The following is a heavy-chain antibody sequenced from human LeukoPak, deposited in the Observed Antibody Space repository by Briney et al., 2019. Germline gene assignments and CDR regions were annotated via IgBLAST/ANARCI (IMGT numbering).Heavy chain of an antibody. Sequence: GSLRLSCAASGFTFSNYGMHWVRPAPGKGLEWVAFVYYDGNNKYYAASVKGRFTISRDNSRNSLYVQMNSLRTEDTAVYYCVKDQAQVYGYFDSWGLGTLVTVSS. CDR2: VYYDGNNK. D-gene: IGHD6-6*01. CDR3: VKDQAQVYGYFDS. J-gene: IGHJ4*02. CDR1: GFTFSNYG. V-gene: IGHV3-30*02.